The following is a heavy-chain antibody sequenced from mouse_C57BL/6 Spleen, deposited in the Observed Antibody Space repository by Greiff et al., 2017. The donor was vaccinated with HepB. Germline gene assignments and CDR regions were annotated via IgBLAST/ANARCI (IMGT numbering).Heavy chain of an antibody. J-gene: IGHJ4*01. Sequence: EVQGVESGAELVKPGASVKLSCTASGFNIKDYYMHWVKQRTEQGLEWIGRIDPEDGETKYAPKFQGKATITADTSSNTAYLQLSSLTSEDTAVYYCARDYGSSYYYAMDYWGQGTSVTVSS. CDR3: ARDYGSSYYYAMDY. V-gene: IGHV14-2*01. D-gene: IGHD1-1*01. CDR2: IDPEDGET. CDR1: GFNIKDYY.